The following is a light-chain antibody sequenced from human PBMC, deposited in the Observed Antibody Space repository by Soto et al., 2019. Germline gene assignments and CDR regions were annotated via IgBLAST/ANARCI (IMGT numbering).Light chain of an antibody. V-gene: IGKV1-39*01. CDR3: QQSYSTLALT. Sequence: DIQMTQSPSSLSASVGDRVTITCRASQSISSYLNWYQQKPGKAPKLLIYAASSLQSGVPSRFSGSGSGTDFTLTISRLQPEDFATYYCQQSYSTLALTFGGGTKVEIK. CDR1: QSISSY. CDR2: AAS. J-gene: IGKJ4*01.